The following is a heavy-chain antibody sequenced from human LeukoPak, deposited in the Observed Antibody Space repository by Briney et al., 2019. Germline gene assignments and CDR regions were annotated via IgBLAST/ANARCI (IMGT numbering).Heavy chain of an antibody. Sequence: SETLSLTCTVSGYSMSSGYYWGWIRQPPGKGLQWIGSIFHSGNSYYNLSLKSRVTISVDTSKNQFSLKVNSVTAADTAVYYCARVGYNWNLWFDFWGQGTTVTVSS. CDR3: ARVGYNWNLWFDF. D-gene: IGHD1-7*01. J-gene: IGHJ3*01. CDR1: GYSMSSGYY. CDR2: IFHSGNS. V-gene: IGHV4-38-2*02.